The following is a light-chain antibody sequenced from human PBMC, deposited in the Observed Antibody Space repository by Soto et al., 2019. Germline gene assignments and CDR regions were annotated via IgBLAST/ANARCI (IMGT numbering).Light chain of an antibody. CDR2: GAS. CDR1: QSVRTRY. Sequence: ESIFTQCPGTLSMAPGELATLPCRASQSVRTRYLAWYQQKPGQAPRLLIYGASIRAAGIPDRFSGSGSGTDFTLTISRLEPEDFAVFYCHQFGSSPLAFTFGQGTKLEI. V-gene: IGKV3-20*01. CDR3: HQFGSSPLAFT. J-gene: IGKJ2*01.